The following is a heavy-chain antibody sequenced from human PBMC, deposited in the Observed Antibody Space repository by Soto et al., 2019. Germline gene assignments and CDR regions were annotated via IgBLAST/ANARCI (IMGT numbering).Heavy chain of an antibody. CDR2: ISTDASST. CDR1: GFTFSSYW. V-gene: IGHV3-74*01. Sequence: EVQLVASGGGLVQPGGSLRLSCAASGFTFSSYWMHWVRQAPGKGLVWVSSISTDASSTSYADPVKGRFTISRDNAKNTLYLQMNSVRAEDTAVYYCARLPNKSPQNWGQGTLVIVS. CDR3: ARLPNKSPQN. J-gene: IGHJ1*01.